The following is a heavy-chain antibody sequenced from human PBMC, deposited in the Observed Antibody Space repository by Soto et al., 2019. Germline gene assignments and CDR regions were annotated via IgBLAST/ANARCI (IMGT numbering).Heavy chain of an antibody. CDR3: ARRGHQLLRDPFDY. D-gene: IGHD2-2*01. Sequence: PSETLSLTCTVSGGSISSGGYYWSWIRQHPGKGLEWIGYIYYSGSTYYNPSLKSRVTISVDTSKNQFSLKLSSVTAADTAVYYCARRGHQLLRDPFDYWGQGTLVTVSS. J-gene: IGHJ4*02. V-gene: IGHV4-31*03. CDR1: GGSISSGGYY. CDR2: IYYSGST.